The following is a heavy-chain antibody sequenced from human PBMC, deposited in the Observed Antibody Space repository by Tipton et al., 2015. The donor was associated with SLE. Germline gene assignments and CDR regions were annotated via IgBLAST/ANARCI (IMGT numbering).Heavy chain of an antibody. Sequence: TLSLTCTVSGGSISSSSYYWGWIRQPPGKGLEWIGSIYYSGSTYYNPSLKSRVTISVDTSKNQFSLKLSSVTAADTAVYYCAREVRGAFDYWGQGTLVTVSS. J-gene: IGHJ4*02. CDR1: GGSISSSSYY. D-gene: IGHD3-10*01. CDR3: AREVRGAFDY. CDR2: IYYSGST. V-gene: IGHV4-39*07.